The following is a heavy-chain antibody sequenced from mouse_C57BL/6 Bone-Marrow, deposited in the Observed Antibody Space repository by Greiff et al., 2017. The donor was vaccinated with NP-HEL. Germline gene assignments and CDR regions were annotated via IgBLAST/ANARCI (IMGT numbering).Heavy chain of an antibody. CDR2: ISSGSSTI. CDR1: GFTFSDYG. D-gene: IGHD2-4*01. CDR3: AGGDYAYYYAMDY. V-gene: IGHV5-17*01. J-gene: IGHJ4*01. Sequence: EVKLQESGGGLVKPGGSLKLSCAASGFTFSDYGMHWVRQAPEKGLEWVAYISSGSSTIYYADTVKGRFTISRDNAKNTLFLQMTSLRSEDTAMYYCAGGDYAYYYAMDYWGQGTSVTVSS.